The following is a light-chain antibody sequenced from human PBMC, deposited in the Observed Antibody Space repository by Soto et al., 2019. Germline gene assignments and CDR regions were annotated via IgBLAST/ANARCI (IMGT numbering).Light chain of an antibody. J-gene: IGLJ1*01. CDR3: CSYAGSYTHV. Sequence: QSVLTQPRSVSGSPGQSVTISCTGTSSDVGGYNYVSWYQQHPGKAPKLIIYDVNRRPSGVPDRFSGSKSGNTASLTISGLQAEDEADYYCCSYAGSYTHVSGTGTKVTVL. V-gene: IGLV2-11*01. CDR2: DVN. CDR1: SSDVGGYNY.